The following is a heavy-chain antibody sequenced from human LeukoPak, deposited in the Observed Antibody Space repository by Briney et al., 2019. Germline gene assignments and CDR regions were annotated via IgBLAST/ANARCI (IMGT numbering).Heavy chain of an antibody. CDR1: GGTFSSYA. V-gene: IGHV1-69*13. D-gene: IGHD3-3*01. CDR3: ARSSGFMYYDFWRFDY. J-gene: IGHJ4*02. Sequence: GASVKVSCKASGGTFSSYAISWVRQAPGQGHEWMGGIIPIFGTANYAQKFQGRVTITADESTSTAYMELSSLRSEDTAVYYCARSSGFMYYDFWRFDYWGQGTLVTVSS. CDR2: IIPIFGTA.